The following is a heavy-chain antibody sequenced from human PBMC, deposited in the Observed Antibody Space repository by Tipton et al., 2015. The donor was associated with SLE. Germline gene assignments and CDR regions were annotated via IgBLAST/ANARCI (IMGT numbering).Heavy chain of an antibody. CDR1: GFTFSSYS. V-gene: IGHV3-48*01. CDR2: ISSSSSTI. Sequence: SLRLSCAASGFTFSSYSMNWVRQAPGKGLEWVSYISSSSSTIYYADSVKGRFTISRDNSKNTLYLQMNSLRAEDTAVYYCARDQGSWTYYFDYWGQGTLVTVSS. D-gene: IGHD6-13*01. J-gene: IGHJ4*02. CDR3: ARDQGSWTYYFDY.